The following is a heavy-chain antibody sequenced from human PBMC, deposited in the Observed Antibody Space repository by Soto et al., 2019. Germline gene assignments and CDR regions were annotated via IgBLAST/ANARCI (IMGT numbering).Heavy chain of an antibody. V-gene: IGHV1-18*01. CDR3: TKENFFCSRDNCFTFDY. J-gene: IGHJ4*02. CDR2: ISAYNGNT. CDR1: GYTFTSYG. Sequence: GASVKVSCKASGYTFTSYGISWVRQAPGQGLEWMGWISAYNGNTNYAQKFQERVTITRDMSTSTAYMELSSLRSEDTAVYYCTKENFFCSRDNCFTFDYWCLANLVTVS. D-gene: IGHD2-15*01.